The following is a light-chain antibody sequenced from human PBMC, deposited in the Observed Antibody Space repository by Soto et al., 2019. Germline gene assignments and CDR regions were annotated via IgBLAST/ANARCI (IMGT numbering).Light chain of an antibody. CDR3: SSYAASDSFVV. CDR2: EVY. J-gene: IGLJ2*01. Sequence: QSALTQPPSASGSPGQSVTISCTGTSSDVGGYNYVSWYQHHPDKAPKLIIYEVYKRPSGVPDRFSGSKSGNTPSLTVSGLQAEDEAEYYCSSYAASDSFVVFGGGTKLTVL. V-gene: IGLV2-8*01. CDR1: SSDVGGYNY.